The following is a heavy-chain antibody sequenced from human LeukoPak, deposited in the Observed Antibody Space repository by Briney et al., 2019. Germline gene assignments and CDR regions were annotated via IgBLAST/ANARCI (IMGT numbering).Heavy chain of an antibody. CDR3: ARDSGSSWYNWFDP. Sequence: GGSLRLPCAASGFTFSSYSMNWVRQAPGKGLEWVSSISSSSSCIYYADSVKGRFTISRDNAKNSLYLQMNSLRAEDTAVYYCARDSGSSWYNWFDPWGQGTLVTVSS. CDR2: ISSSSSCI. V-gene: IGHV3-21*01. D-gene: IGHD6-13*01. CDR1: GFTFSSYS. J-gene: IGHJ5*02.